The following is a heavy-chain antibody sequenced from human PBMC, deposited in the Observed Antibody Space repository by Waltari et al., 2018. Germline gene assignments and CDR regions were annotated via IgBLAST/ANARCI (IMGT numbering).Heavy chain of an antibody. D-gene: IGHD1-1*01. V-gene: IGHV3-33*01. CDR1: GFKFSSYG. CDR3: ARPAWNDPPYYYGMDV. Sequence: QVQVVESGGGAVQPGQSLRLSCVTSGFKFSSYGMHWVRQAPGKGLGWVAGIWYDGSNTDYRESVKGRFTISRDNVKNTVDLQMNNLRVEDTAVYYCARPAWNDPPYYYGMDVWGPGTTVSVSS. CDR2: IWYDGSNT. J-gene: IGHJ6*02.